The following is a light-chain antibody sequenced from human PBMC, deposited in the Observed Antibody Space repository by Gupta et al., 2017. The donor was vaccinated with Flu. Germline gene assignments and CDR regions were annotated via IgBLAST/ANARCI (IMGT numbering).Light chain of an antibody. Sequence: EIVMTKSPATLSLSPGERATRSCRASRSVSSNFAWYQQKPGQAPSLLIYGASTRATGVSARCSGSGSGTEFTLTISSLQSEDFAVYYCQQYNNWLSLTFGGGTKVEIK. J-gene: IGKJ4*01. CDR2: GAS. CDR3: QQYNNWLSLT. CDR1: RSVSSN. V-gene: IGKV3-15*01.